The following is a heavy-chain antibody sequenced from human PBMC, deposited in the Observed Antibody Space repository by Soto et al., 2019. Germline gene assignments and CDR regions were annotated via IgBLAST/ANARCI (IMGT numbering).Heavy chain of an antibody. CDR3: ARDQTGTQYFDL. D-gene: IGHD1-7*01. Sequence: PSETLSLTCTVSGGSVSSSYWTWIRQPPGKGLEWIGYMYYSGITKYNTPLKSRVTMSVDTSKNQFSLKLISVTAADTAVYYCARDQTGTQYFDLWGRGTLVTVSS. CDR1: GGSVSSSY. V-gene: IGHV4-59*02. CDR2: MYYSGIT. J-gene: IGHJ2*01.